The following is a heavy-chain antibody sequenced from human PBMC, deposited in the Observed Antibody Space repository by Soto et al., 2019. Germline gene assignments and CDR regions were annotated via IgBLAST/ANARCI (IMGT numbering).Heavy chain of an antibody. V-gene: IGHV4-61*01. Sequence: QVQLQESGPGLVKPSETLSLTCTVSGGSVSSGSYYWSWIRQPPGKGLEWIGYIYYSGSTNYNPFLRTQITISVDTTKKRFTKKLSSVAAADTAVYYWASGIVLVPAATFCYGMDVWGQGTTVTVTS. CDR3: ASGIVLVPAATFCYGMDV. CDR2: IYYSGST. D-gene: IGHD2-2*01. CDR1: GGSVSSGSYY. J-gene: IGHJ6*02.